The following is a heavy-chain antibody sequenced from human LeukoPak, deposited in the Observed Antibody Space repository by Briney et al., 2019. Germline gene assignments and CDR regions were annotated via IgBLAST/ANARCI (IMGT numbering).Heavy chain of an antibody. CDR3: ARDFSRYCSGGSCYSDMGY. Sequence: SVKVSCKASGGTFSSYASSWVRQAPGQGLEWMGGIIPIFGTANYAQKFQGRVTITTDESTSTAYMELSSLRSEDTAVYYCARDFSRYCSGGSCYSDMGYWGQGTLVTVSS. J-gene: IGHJ4*02. D-gene: IGHD2-15*01. CDR1: GGTFSSYA. V-gene: IGHV1-69*05. CDR2: IIPIFGTA.